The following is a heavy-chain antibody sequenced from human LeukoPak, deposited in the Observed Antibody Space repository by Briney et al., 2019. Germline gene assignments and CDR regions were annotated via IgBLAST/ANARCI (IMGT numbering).Heavy chain of an antibody. CDR2: ISSSNSYT. V-gene: IGHV3-11*06. CDR1: GFTFSDYY. Sequence: PGGSLRLSCAASGFTFSDYYMSWIRQAPGMGLEWVSYISSSNSYTNYADSVKGRFTISRDNTKNSLYLQMNSLRAEDTAVYYCASTGCSGGSCTVYFQHWGQGTLVTVSS. J-gene: IGHJ1*01. CDR3: ASTGCSGGSCTVYFQH. D-gene: IGHD2-15*01.